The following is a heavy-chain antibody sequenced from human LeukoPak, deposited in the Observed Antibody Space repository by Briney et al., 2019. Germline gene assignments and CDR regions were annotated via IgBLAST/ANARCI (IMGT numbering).Heavy chain of an antibody. V-gene: IGHV3-48*01. CDR1: GFTFSSYS. D-gene: IGHD3-10*01. CDR3: ARDRKSRYGSGSYCRGLFDP. Sequence: GGSLRLSCAASGFTFSSYSMNWVRQAPGKGLEWVSYISSSSSTIYYADSVKGRLTISRDNAKNSLYLQMNSLRAEDTAVYYCARDRKSRYGSGSYCRGLFDPWGQGTLVTVSS. J-gene: IGHJ5*02. CDR2: ISSSSSTI.